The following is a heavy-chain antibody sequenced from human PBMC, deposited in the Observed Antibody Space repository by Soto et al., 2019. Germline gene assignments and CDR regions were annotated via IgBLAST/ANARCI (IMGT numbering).Heavy chain of an antibody. CDR1: GFTFSSYS. CDR2: ISSSSSTI. D-gene: IGHD6-19*01. Sequence: GGSLRLSCAASGFTFSSYSMNWVRQAPGKGLEWVSYISSSSSTIYYADSVKGRFTISRDNAKNSLYLQMNSLRAEDTAVYYCARFGGQWLAPYYYGMDVWGQGTTVTVSS. V-gene: IGHV3-48*04. J-gene: IGHJ6*02. CDR3: ARFGGQWLAPYYYGMDV.